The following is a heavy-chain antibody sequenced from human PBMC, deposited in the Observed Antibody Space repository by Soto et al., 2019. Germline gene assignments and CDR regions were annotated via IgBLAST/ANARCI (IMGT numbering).Heavy chain of an antibody. D-gene: IGHD2-2*01. J-gene: IGHJ4*02. CDR3: ASPRGEGYGSSTSCYSLDY. V-gene: IGHV1-3*01. Sequence: QVQLVQSGAEVKKPGASVKVSCKASGYTFTSYAMHWVRQAPGQRLEWMGWINAGNGNTKYSQKFQGRVTITRDTAASTAYMGLSSLRYEDTAVYYCASPRGEGYGSSTSCYSLDYWGQGTLVTVSS. CDR1: GYTFTSYA. CDR2: INAGNGNT.